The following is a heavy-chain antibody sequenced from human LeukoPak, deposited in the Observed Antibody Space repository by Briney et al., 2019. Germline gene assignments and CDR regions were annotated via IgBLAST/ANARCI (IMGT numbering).Heavy chain of an antibody. CDR3: ARSGWTNWFDP. J-gene: IGHJ5*02. D-gene: IGHD3/OR15-3a*01. V-gene: IGHV3-21*01. CDR1: GLTFSNST. Sequence: GGSLRLSCTASGLTFSNSTMTWVRQAPGKGLEWVSSISSRVNYIYYADSVKGRFTISRDNAKNSLYLQMNSLRGEDTAVYFCARSGWTNWFDPWGQGTLVTVSS. CDR2: ISSRVNYI.